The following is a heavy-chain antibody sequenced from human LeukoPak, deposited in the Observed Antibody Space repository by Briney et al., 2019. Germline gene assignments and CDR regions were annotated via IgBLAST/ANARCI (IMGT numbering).Heavy chain of an antibody. D-gene: IGHD5-12*01. V-gene: IGHV3-23*01. J-gene: IGHJ4*02. CDR3: AKEAGYSGYDYPDY. CDR2: ISGSGYST. Sequence: GGSLRLSCAASGFTFSSYAMSWVRQAPGKGLEWVSAISGSGYSTYYADSVKGRFTISRGNSENTLYLQMNSLRAEDTAVYYCAKEAGYSGYDYPDYWGQGTLVTVSS. CDR1: GFTFSSYA.